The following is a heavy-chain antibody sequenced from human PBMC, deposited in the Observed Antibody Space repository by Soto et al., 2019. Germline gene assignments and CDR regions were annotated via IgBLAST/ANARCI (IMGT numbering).Heavy chain of an antibody. V-gene: IGHV1-18*04. Sequence: ASVKVSCKTSGYTFSSYSINWVRQAPGQGLEWMAWISTYSGNTHYAERAQGRVTVTLDKSARTAFMEMRGLTSDDTAVYFCARDNGYYDLWGQGTLVTV. CDR2: ISTYSGNT. J-gene: IGHJ4*02. CDR1: GYTFSSYS. CDR3: ARDNGYYDL.